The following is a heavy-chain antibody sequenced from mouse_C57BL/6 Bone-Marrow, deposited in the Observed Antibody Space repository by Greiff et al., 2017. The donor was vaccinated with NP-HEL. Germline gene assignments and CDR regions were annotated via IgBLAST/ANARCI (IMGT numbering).Heavy chain of an antibody. Sequence: VHLVESGAELVKPGASVKLSCKASGYTFTEYTIHWVKQRSGQGLEWIGWFYPGSGSIKYNEKFKDKATLTADKSSSTVYMELSRLTSEDSAVYFCARHESLLRYFDYWGQGTTLTVSS. D-gene: IGHD1-1*01. V-gene: IGHV1-62-2*01. CDR2: FYPGSGSI. J-gene: IGHJ2*01. CDR3: ARHESLLRYFDY. CDR1: GYTFTEYT.